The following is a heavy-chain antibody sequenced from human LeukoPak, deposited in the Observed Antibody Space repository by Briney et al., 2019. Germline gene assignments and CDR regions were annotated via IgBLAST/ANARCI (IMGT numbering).Heavy chain of an antibody. J-gene: IGHJ5*02. CDR1: GYSFTSYW. CDR3: ARTGDFWSGYIWFDP. D-gene: IGHD3-3*01. Sequence: GESLKISCNGSGYSFTSYWIGWVRQMPGKGLEWMGIIYPGDSDTIYSPSFQGQVTISADKSISTAYLQWSSLKASDTAMYYCARTGDFWSGYIWFDPWGQGTLVTVSS. V-gene: IGHV5-51*01. CDR2: IYPGDSDT.